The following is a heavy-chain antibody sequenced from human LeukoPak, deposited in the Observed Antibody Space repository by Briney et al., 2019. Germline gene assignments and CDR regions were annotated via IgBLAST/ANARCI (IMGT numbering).Heavy chain of an antibody. J-gene: IGHJ4*02. CDR3: ARDSSSWHLTHGYYFDY. CDR1: GFTFTTYT. Sequence: PGGSLRLSCAASGFTFTTYTMNWVRQAPGKGLEWVSSISSSSSYIYDADSVKGRFTISRDNAKNSLYLQMNSLRAEDTAVYYCARDSSSWHLTHGYYFDYWGQGTLVTVSS. D-gene: IGHD6-13*01. V-gene: IGHV3-21*01. CDR2: ISSSSSYI.